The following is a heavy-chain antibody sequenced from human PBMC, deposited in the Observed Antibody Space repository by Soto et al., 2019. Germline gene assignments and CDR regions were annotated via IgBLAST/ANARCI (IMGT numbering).Heavy chain of an antibody. V-gene: IGHV1-46*01. J-gene: IGHJ6*02. Sequence: QVQLVQSGAEVKKPGASVKVSCKASGYTFTSYYMHWVRQAPGQGLEWMGIINPSGTTTDYAQKFQGSVTMTRDTCTSTYYMELSSLTSEDAAVYYCASPPIASHFYYGMDVWGQGTTVTVSS. D-gene: IGHD2-2*01. CDR1: GYTFTSYY. CDR2: INPSGTTT. CDR3: ASPPIASHFYYGMDV.